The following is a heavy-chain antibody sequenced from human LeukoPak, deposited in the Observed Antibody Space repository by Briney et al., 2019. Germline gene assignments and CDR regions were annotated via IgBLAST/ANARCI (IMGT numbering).Heavy chain of an antibody. CDR1: GYSISSGYY. CDR2: VYHNGNI. Sequence: SETLSLTCTVSGYSISSGYYWGWIRQPPGKGLEWIANVYHNGNIFYNPSLKSRVTISVDTSNNQFSLTLTSVTAADTAVYFCARETSRIIYYWGQGMLVTVSS. J-gene: IGHJ4*02. CDR3: ARETSRIIYY. V-gene: IGHV4-38-2*02.